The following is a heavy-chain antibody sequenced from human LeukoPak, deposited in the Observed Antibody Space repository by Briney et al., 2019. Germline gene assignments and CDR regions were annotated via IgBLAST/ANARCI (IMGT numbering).Heavy chain of an antibody. CDR3: ARAYSSGWSNFDY. V-gene: IGHV4-31*03. Sequence: PSETLSLTCTVSAGSISSGGHYWSWIRQLPGKGLEWIGNIYYSGTTYYNLSLKSRLTISVDTSKDQFSLKLSSVTAADTAVYYCARAYSSGWSNFDYWGQGTPVTVSS. CDR2: IYYSGTT. CDR1: AGSISSGGHY. D-gene: IGHD6-19*01. J-gene: IGHJ4*02.